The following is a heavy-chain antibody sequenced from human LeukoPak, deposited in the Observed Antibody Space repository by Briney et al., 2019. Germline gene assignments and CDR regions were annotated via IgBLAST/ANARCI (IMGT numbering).Heavy chain of an antibody. CDR2: INYSGST. V-gene: IGHV4-59*01. J-gene: IGHJ3*02. D-gene: IGHD3-9*01. CDR3: ARYFDWPWAFNT. CDR1: GGSISGYY. Sequence: SETLSLTCTVSGGSISGYYWSWIRQPPGKGLEWIGYINYSGSTNYNPSLKSRVTISVDTSKSQFSLKLTSVTAADTAVFYCARYFDWPWAFNTWGLGTRFTVSS.